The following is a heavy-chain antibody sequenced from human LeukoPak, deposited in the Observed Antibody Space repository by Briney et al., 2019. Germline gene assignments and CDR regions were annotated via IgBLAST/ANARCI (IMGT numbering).Heavy chain of an antibody. Sequence: SETLSLTCAVYGGSFSGYYWSWIRQPPGKGLEWIGEIDHSGSTNYNPSLKSRVTISVDTSKKQFSLKLSSVTAADTAVYYCARDNHDYGGYWYFDLWGRGTLVTVSS. CDR3: ARDNHDYGGYWYFDL. CDR1: GGSFSGYY. J-gene: IGHJ2*01. D-gene: IGHD4-23*01. V-gene: IGHV4-34*01. CDR2: IDHSGST.